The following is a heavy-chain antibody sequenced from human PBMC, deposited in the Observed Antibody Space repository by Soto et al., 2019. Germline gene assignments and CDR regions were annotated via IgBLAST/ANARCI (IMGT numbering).Heavy chain of an antibody. CDR3: ARPFGSSYVMDV. V-gene: IGHV5-51*01. D-gene: IGHD6-6*01. J-gene: IGHJ6*02. CDR1: GYSLSNYW. Sequence: PGASLKSAGSGSGYSLSNYWIGWVRQMPWKGLEWMGIIYPGDSETRYSPSFQGQVTISVDKTINTAYLQWSSLKASDTAMYYCARPFGSSYVMDVWGQGTTVTVS. CDR2: IYPGDSET.